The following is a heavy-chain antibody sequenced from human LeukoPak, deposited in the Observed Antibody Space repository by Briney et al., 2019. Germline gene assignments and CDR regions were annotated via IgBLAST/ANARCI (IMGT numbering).Heavy chain of an antibody. Sequence: SETRSLTCTVSGGSISSYYWSWIRQPAGKGLEWIGRIYTSGSTNYNPSLKSRVTMSVDTSKNQFSLKLSSVTAADTAVYYCARGVTTNGVKSGIMGKYYFDYWGQGTLVTVPS. CDR2: IYTSGST. CDR1: GGSISSYY. CDR3: ARGVTTNGVKSGIMGKYYFDY. J-gene: IGHJ4*02. D-gene: IGHD3-16*01. V-gene: IGHV4-4*07.